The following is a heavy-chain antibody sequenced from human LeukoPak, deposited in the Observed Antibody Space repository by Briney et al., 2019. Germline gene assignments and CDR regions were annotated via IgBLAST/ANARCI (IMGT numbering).Heavy chain of an antibody. Sequence: ASVKVSCKASGYTLSTYDINWLRQATGLGLEWMGWMNPYSGDTGYAHNFQGRVTMTRDTSISTAYMELSSLTSEDTAVYYCARFHRHQLPKSDYWGQGTLVTVSS. D-gene: IGHD1-14*01. CDR1: GYTLSTYD. J-gene: IGHJ4*02. CDR3: ARFHRHQLPKSDY. CDR2: MNPYSGDT. V-gene: IGHV1-8*02.